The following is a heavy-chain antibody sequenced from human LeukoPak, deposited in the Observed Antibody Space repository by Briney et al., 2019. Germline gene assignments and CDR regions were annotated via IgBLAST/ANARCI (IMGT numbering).Heavy chain of an antibody. V-gene: IGHV3-66*02. J-gene: IGHJ2*01. CDR1: GFTVSSNY. D-gene: IGHD2-15*01. Sequence: PGGSLRLPCAASGFTVSSNYMSWVRQAPGKGLDWLSINYNGGSTFYADSVKGRFTISRDNSKNTLYLQMNSLRAEDTAVYYCARRLMVAALMNWYFDLWGRGTRVTVSS. CDR3: ARRLMVAALMNWYFDL. CDR2: NYNGGST.